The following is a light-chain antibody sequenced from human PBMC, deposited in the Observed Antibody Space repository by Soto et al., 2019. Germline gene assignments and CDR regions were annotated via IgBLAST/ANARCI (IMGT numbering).Light chain of an antibody. CDR3: QQRYSAPYS. J-gene: IGKJ2*01. V-gene: IGKV1-39*01. CDR2: AAS. Sequence: DIQMTQSPSSLSASVGDRVTITCRASQSLITSLNWYQQKPGKAPKLLIYAASSLQSGVPSRFSCSGSGTDFTLTISSLQPEDFATYYCQQRYSAPYSFGQGTKLEIK. CDR1: QSLITS.